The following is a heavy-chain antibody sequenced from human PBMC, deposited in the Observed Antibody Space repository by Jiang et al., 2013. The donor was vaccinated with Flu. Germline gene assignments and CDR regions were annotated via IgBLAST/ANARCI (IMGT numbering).Heavy chain of an antibody. CDR1: GFILSTYW. CDR2: INQDGSEK. J-gene: IGHJ4*02. CDR3: ARGVTRYDETADYFDY. Sequence: QLLESGGGLVQPGGSLRLSCSASGFILSTYWMTWVRQAPGKGLEWVANINQDGSEKKYADSVKGRFTISRDNAQNSLDLQMKNLRAGDTAVYYCARGVTRYDETADYFDYWGQGTLVTVSS. V-gene: IGHV3-7*03. D-gene: IGHD3-9*01.